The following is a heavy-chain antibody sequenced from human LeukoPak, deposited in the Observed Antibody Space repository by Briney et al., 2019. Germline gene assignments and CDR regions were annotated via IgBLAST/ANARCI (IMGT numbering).Heavy chain of an antibody. V-gene: IGHV4-39*01. Sequence: SETLSVTCTVSGGSIRGSSDYWGWIRQSPGKGLEWIGSVYYSGSTYYNPSLKSRVSISVDTSKNQFHLRLTSVTAADTAVYYCARNESVLGATGLNDFFDDWGQGTLVTVSS. CDR3: ARNESVLGATGLNDFFDD. D-gene: IGHD1-26*01. CDR1: GGSIRGSSDY. CDR2: VYYSGST. J-gene: IGHJ4*02.